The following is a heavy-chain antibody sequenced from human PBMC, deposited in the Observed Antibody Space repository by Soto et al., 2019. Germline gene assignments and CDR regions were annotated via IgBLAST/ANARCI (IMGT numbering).Heavy chain of an antibody. CDR1: GGTFSTYA. Sequence: QVQLVQSAAEVKKPGSSVNVSCKASGGTFSTYAINWVRQAPGQGLEWMGGIIASFGTANYAQKFQGRVTIYADESTRTAYMELSSLRSEDTDVYYCARDRGAVWGQGTLVTVSS. V-gene: IGHV1-69*01. CDR2: IIASFGTA. CDR3: ARDRGAV. D-gene: IGHD3-10*01. J-gene: IGHJ4*02.